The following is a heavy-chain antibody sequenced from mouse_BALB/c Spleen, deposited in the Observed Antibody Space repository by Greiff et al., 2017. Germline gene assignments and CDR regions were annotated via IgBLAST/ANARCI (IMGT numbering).Heavy chain of an antibody. CDR2: INPYNDGT. J-gene: IGHJ1*01. D-gene: IGHD2-2*01. V-gene: IGHV1-14*01. CDR3: ARGDGNDAYWYFDV. Sequence: VQLQQSGPELVKPGASVKMSCKASGYTFTSYVMHWVKQKPGQGLEWIGYINPYNDGTKYDEKFKGKATLTSDKSSSTAYMELSSLTSEDSAVYYCARGDGNDAYWYFDVWGAGTTVTVSS. CDR1: GYTFTSYV.